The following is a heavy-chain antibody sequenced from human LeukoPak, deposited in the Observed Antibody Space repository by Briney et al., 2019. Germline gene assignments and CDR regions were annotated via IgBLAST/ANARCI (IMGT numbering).Heavy chain of an antibody. Sequence: PGGSLRLSCAASGFTLSSYWMSWVRQAPGKGLEWVANIKPDGSEKYFVDSVKGRFTISRDNAKNSLYLQMNSLRAEDTGVYYCARKGMADYWGQGTLVTVSS. D-gene: IGHD5-24*01. J-gene: IGHJ4*02. V-gene: IGHV3-7*04. CDR2: IKPDGSEK. CDR3: ARKGMADY. CDR1: GFTLSSYW.